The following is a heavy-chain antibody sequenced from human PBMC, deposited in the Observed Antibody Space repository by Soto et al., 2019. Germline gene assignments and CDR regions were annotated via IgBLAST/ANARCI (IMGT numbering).Heavy chain of an antibody. J-gene: IGHJ3*02. CDR1: GGSFSSYA. CDR3: ARAGPVAGNHAFDI. Sequence: QVQLVQSGAEVKKPGSSVKVSCKASGGSFSSYAISWVRQAPVQGLEWMGGIIPILGTATSAQKFQGRVTILANKSTSTAYMELSSLRSEDTAVYYCARAGPVAGNHAFDIWGQGTLVTVSS. V-gene: IGHV1-69*06. CDR2: IIPILGTA. D-gene: IGHD6-19*01.